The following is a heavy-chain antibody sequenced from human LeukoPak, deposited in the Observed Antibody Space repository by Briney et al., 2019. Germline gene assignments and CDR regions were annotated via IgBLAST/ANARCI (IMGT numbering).Heavy chain of an antibody. CDR1: GFTFSSYG. V-gene: IGHV3-23*01. CDR2: FFASGSAT. J-gene: IGHJ3*02. D-gene: IGHD3-22*01. CDR3: AKRPRDSSGYCLGAFDI. Sequence: GGSLRLSCAASGFTFSSYGMHWVRQAPGKGLGGVQGFFASGSATHYADTVKGRFTISRDNSKNTLYLQMNTLRAEDTAVYYCAKRPRDSSGYCLGAFDIWGQGTMVTVSS.